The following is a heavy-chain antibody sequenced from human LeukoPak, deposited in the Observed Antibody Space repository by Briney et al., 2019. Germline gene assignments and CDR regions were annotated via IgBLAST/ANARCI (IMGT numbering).Heavy chain of an antibody. CDR3: ARVGYCSSTSCYAAVDY. V-gene: IGHV3-21*01. J-gene: IGHJ4*02. CDR2: ISSSSSYI. Sequence: GGSLRLSCAASGFTFSSYGMHWVRQAPGKGLEWVSSISSSSSYIYYADSVEGRFTISRDNAKNSLYLQMNSLRAEDTAVYYCARVGYCSSTSCYAAVDYWGQGTLVTVSS. D-gene: IGHD2-2*01. CDR1: GFTFSSYG.